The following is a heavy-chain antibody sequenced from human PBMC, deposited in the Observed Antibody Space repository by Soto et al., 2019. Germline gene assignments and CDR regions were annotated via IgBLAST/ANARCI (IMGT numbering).Heavy chain of an antibody. J-gene: IGHJ2*01. CDR1: GDCISNFY. V-gene: IGHV4-4*07. D-gene: IGHD3-16*01. CDR3: ARGMGRYFDL. CDR2: ISARGRT. Sequence: QVQLQESGPGMVKPSETLSLTCTVSGDCISNFYWSWLRQPPGNGLESLGLISARGRTTYNPSLQSRVAMSLDTSKKQFSMRLTSLSATDTAGYFCARGMGRYFDLWGRGTLFTVFS.